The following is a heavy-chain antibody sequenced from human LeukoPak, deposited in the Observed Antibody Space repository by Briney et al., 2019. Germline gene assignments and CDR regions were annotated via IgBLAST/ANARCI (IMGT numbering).Heavy chain of an antibody. CDR3: ARAGVAGDYYYGLDV. CDR1: GYTFTGYY. V-gene: IGHV1-2*02. J-gene: IGHJ6*02. CDR2: INTNSGGP. D-gene: IGHD2-15*01. Sequence: ASVRVSCKASGYTFTGYYIHWVRQAPGQGLEWMRWINTNSGGPNLSQKFQGRVTMTRDMSITTVYMDLSGLRTDDTAVYYCARAGVAGDYYYGLDVWGQGTTVTVSS.